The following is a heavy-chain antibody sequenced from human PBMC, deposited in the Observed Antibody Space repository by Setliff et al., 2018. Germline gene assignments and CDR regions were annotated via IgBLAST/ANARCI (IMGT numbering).Heavy chain of an antibody. D-gene: IGHD5-12*01. CDR1: GYSISSGCY. J-gene: IGHJ4*02. V-gene: IGHV4-38-2*02. Sequence: SETLSLTCAVSGYSISSGCYWGWIRQPPGKGLEWIGSMYHTGSTYYSPSLNSRFTISRDNAKNSLYLQMNSLRAEDTAMYYCARDWRHGYDLNFDYWGQGTLVTVSS. CDR3: ARDWRHGYDLNFDY. CDR2: MYHTGST.